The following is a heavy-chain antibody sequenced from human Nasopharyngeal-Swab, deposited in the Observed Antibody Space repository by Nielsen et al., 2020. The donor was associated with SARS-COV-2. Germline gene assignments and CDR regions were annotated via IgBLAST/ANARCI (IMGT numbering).Heavy chain of an antibody. V-gene: IGHV3-11*06. CDR2: ISSSSSYT. CDR1: GFTFSDYY. Sequence: GASLQLCCAASGFTFSDYYMSWIRQAPGKGLEWVSYISSSSSYTNYADSVKGRFTISRDNAKNSLYLQMNSLRAEDTAVYYCARDRLRQGYDFWSGYYPDAFDIWGQGTMVTVSS. J-gene: IGHJ3*02. D-gene: IGHD3-3*01. CDR3: ARDRLRQGYDFWSGYYPDAFDI.